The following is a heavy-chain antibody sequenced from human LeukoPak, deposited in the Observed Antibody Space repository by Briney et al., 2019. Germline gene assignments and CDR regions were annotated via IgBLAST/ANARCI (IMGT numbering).Heavy chain of an antibody. CDR1: GFTFSWYW. CDR3: AKEGGSSFDY. V-gene: IGHV3-7*04. Sequence: GGSLRLSCAASGFTFSWYWMSWVRQAPGKGLEWVANIKQDGSQKYYVDSVKGRFTISRDNAKNSLFLQMNSLRAEDTAVYYCAKEGGSSFDYWGRAPWSPSPQ. D-gene: IGHD6-19*01. CDR2: IKQDGSQK. J-gene: IGHJ4*02.